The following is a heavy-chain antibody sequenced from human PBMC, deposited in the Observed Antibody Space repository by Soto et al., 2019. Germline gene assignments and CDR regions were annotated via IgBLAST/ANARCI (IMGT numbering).Heavy chain of an antibody. V-gene: IGHV4-59*08. CDR1: GGSISSYY. D-gene: IGHD2-15*01. Sequence: SDTLSLTCTVSGGSISSYYWSWIRQPPGKGLEWIGYIYYSGSTNYNPSLKSRVTISVDTSKNQFSLKLSSVTAADTAVYYCARHHVYCSGGSCYSTAPYYFDYWGQGTLVTVSS. CDR2: IYYSGST. CDR3: ARHHVYCSGGSCYSTAPYYFDY. J-gene: IGHJ4*02.